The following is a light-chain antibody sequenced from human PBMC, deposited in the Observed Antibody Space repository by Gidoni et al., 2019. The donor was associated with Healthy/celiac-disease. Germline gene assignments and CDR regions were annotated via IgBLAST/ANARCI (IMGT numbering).Light chain of an antibody. CDR1: SSNIGAGYG. CDR3: QSYDSSLSGSYV. J-gene: IGLJ1*01. V-gene: IGLV1-40*01. Sequence: QSVLTQPPSVSGAPGQRVTISCTGSSSNIGAGYGVPWYQQLPGPAPKLLIYGNSNRPSVVPDRFSGSKSGTSASLAITGLQAEDEADYYCQSYDSSLSGSYVFGTGTKVTVL. CDR2: GNS.